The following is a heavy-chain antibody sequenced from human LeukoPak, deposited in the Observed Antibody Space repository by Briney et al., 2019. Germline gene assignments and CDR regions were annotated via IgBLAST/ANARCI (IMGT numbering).Heavy chain of an antibody. Sequence: GASVTVSCKASGYTFTSYAMHWVRQAPGQRLEWMGWINAGNGDTKYSHKFQGRVTITRDTSASTAYMELSSLRSEDTAVYYCARGSFDYWGQGTLVTVSS. CDR3: ARGSFDY. CDR1: GYTFTSYA. J-gene: IGHJ4*02. V-gene: IGHV1-3*01. CDR2: INAGNGDT.